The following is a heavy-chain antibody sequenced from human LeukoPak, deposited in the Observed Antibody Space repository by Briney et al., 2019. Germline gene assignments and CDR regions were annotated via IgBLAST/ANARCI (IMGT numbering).Heavy chain of an antibody. V-gene: IGHV3-64*01. Sequence: GGSLRLSCAAAGFTFSSYAMHWVRQAPGKVLEYVSAISSKGGSTYYANSVKGRFTISRDNSKNTLYLQMGSLRAEDMAVYYCARGHRYSGYDCLDYWGQGTLVTVSS. J-gene: IGHJ4*02. CDR3: ARGHRYSGYDCLDY. CDR2: ISSKGGST. D-gene: IGHD5-12*01. CDR1: GFTFSSYA.